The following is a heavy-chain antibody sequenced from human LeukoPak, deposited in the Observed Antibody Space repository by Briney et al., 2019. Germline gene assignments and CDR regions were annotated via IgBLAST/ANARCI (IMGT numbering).Heavy chain of an antibody. J-gene: IGHJ4*02. CDR2: ISAYNGNT. CDR3: ARFSSGWYHYYFDY. Sequence: ASVKVSCKASGYTFTSYGISWVRQAPGRGLEWMGWISAYNGNTNYAQKLQGRVTMTTDTSTSTAYMELRSLRSDDTAVYYCARFSSGWYHYYFDYWGLGTLVTVSS. V-gene: IGHV1-18*01. CDR1: GYTFTSYG. D-gene: IGHD6-19*01.